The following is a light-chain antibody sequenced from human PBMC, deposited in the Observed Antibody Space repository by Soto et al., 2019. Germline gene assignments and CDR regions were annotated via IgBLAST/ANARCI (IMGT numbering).Light chain of an antibody. J-gene: IGLJ1*01. Sequence: QSALTQPPSASGSPGQSVAISCTGTASDIGGYTFVSWYQQHPGKAPKLLIYDVNKRPSGVPDHFSGSKSGNTASLTVSGPQAEDEAHYYCSAHGGTNPYVFGTGTKLTVL. CDR2: DVN. CDR1: ASDIGGYTF. V-gene: IGLV2-8*01. CDR3: SAHGGTNPYV.